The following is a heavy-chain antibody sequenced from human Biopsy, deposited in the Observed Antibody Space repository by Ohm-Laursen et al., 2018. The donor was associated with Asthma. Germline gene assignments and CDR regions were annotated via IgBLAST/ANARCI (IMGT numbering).Heavy chain of an antibody. V-gene: IGHV2-5*01. CDR3: ALSQDSGFDDHSPSWFDP. Sequence: TQTLTLTCSFSGFSLRTPGVGVGWIRQSPGKALEWLELIFWLDYNLFRPSLKRRLSITKDPFKNQVVLTMTKIDPVDTGTYYCALSQDSGFDDHSPSWFDPWGQGTLVTVSS. J-gene: IGHJ5*02. CDR1: GFSLRTPGVG. D-gene: IGHD3-9*01. CDR2: IFWLDYN.